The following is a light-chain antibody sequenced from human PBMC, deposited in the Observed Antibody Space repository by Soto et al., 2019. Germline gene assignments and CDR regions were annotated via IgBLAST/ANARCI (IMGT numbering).Light chain of an antibody. J-gene: IGKJ4*01. CDR3: QQSNGFPVA. CDR2: SVS. Sequence: DIQMTQSPSSVSASVGDRVTITCRASQGVSGWLAWYQQKPGKAPKLLIYSVSIFQSGVPARFSGSGSGTDFALTISSLRPDDFATYYCQQSNGFPVAFGGGTRVEIK. V-gene: IGKV1-12*01. CDR1: QGVSGW.